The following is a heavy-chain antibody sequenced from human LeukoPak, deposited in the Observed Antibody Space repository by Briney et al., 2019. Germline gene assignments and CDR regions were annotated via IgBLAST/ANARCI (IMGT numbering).Heavy chain of an antibody. D-gene: IGHD3-10*01. CDR1: GYSFTSYW. CDR2: IYPGDSDT. J-gene: IGHJ4*02. CDR3: ARHGVRGVIIEDY. Sequence: GESPKISCKGSGYSFTSYWNGWVRQMPGKGLEWMGIIYPGDSDTRYSPSFQGQVTISADKSHSTAYLQWSSLKASDTAMYYCARHGVRGVIIEDYWGQGTLVTVSS. V-gene: IGHV5-51*01.